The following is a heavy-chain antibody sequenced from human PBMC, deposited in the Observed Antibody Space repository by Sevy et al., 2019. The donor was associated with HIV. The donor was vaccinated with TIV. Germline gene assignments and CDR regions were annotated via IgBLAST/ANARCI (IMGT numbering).Heavy chain of an antibody. CDR1: GFSFDDYA. CDR2: ISWNSAFI. CDR3: VKDGGSGSGPSAEYFHH. J-gene: IGHJ1*01. V-gene: IGHV3-9*01. D-gene: IGHD6-19*01. Sequence: GGSLRLSCAVYGFSFDDYAMHWVRQVPGKVLEWVAGISWNSAFIGYADSVKGRYTISRGNAKSSLYLQINSLIPEDTALYYCVKDGGSGSGPSAEYFHHWGQGTLVTVSS.